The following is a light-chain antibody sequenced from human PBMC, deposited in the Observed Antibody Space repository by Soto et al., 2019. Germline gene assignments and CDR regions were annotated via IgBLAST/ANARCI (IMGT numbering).Light chain of an antibody. CDR3: KKYYSYPLT. Sequence: AILMTQSPSSFSASTGDRVTITCRASQGISSYLAWYQQKPGKAPKLLIYAASTLQSGVPSRFSGSGSGTDFTLTISCLQSEDFATYYCKKYYSYPLTFGQGTRLEIK. J-gene: IGKJ5*01. CDR1: QGISSY. CDR2: AAS. V-gene: IGKV1-8*01.